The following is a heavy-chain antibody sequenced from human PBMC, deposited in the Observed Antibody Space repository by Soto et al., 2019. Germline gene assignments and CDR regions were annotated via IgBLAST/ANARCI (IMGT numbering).Heavy chain of an antibody. D-gene: IGHD1-26*01. CDR1: GFTFTSSA. V-gene: IGHV1-58*01. J-gene: IGHJ4*02. CDR2: LVVGSGNT. CDR3: AAACRGSYYDFDY. Sequence: SVKVSCKASGFTFTSSAVQWVRPARGQRLEWIGWLVVGSGNTNYAQKFQERGTITRDMSTSTAYMELSSLRSEDTAVYYCAAACRGSYYDFDYGGQGTLVTVSS.